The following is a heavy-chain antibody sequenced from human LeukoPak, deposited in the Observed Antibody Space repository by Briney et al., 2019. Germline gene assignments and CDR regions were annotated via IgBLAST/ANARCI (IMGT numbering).Heavy chain of an antibody. CDR2: ISYSGST. J-gene: IGHJ4*02. Sequence: SQTLSLTCLVSGDSIASKTYFWGWIRQPPGKGLEWVGSISYSGSTYYNPPLKSRLTTAADTSTNPFSLKLTSVTAADTALYYGARHVYDRTTDWESFFDAWGQGTLVTVSS. V-gene: IGHV4-39*01. CDR3: ARHVYDRTTDWESFFDA. CDR1: GDSIASKTYF. D-gene: IGHD3-22*01.